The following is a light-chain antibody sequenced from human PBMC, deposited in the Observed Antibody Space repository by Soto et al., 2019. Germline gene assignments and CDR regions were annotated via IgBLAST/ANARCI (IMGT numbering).Light chain of an antibody. CDR2: WAS. V-gene: IGKV4-1*01. Sequence: DIVMTQSPDSLAVSLGERATIDCKSSQNILNRSNNKNYLAWYQQKPGQPPKLLIYWASSRESGVPDRFTGRGSGTDFTLTINSLQAEDAAVYYCQQYYTGRTFGQGTKVEIK. CDR1: QNILNRSNNKNY. CDR3: QQYYTGRT. J-gene: IGKJ1*01.